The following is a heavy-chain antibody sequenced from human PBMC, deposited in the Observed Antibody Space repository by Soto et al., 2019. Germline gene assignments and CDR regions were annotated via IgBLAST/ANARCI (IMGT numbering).Heavy chain of an antibody. D-gene: IGHD3-22*01. V-gene: IGHV1-69*13. CDR2: IIPIVETP. J-gene: IGHJ5*02. CDR3: ARLSRPNYYDTSGFFKENWFDP. Sequence: SVKVSCKASGGTFNSYDINWVRQAPGQGLEWMGGIIPIVETPKYAQKFQGRVTITADESTNTVYMELSSLGSEDTAMYYCARLSRPNYYDTSGFFKENWFDPWGQGTLVTVSS. CDR1: GGTFNSYD.